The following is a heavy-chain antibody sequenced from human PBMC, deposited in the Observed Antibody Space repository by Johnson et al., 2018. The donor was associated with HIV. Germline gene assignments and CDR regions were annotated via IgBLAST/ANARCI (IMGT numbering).Heavy chain of an antibody. J-gene: IGHJ3*01. Sequence: QVQLVESGGGVVQPGRSLRLSCAASGFTFSSYAMHWVRQAPGKGLEWVAVISGSGGSTYHADSVKGRFTISRDNSKNTLYLQMNSLRAEDTAVYYCARAYSDISGYYPHAFHVWGQGTVVIVSS. D-gene: IGHD3-22*01. CDR1: GFTFSSYA. CDR2: ISGSGGST. V-gene: IGHV3-30*14. CDR3: ARAYSDISGYYPHAFHV.